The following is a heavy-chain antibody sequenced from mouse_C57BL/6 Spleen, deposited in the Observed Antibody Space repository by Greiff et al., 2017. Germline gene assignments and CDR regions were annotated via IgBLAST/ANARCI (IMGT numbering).Heavy chain of an antibody. CDR1: GYTFTDYY. J-gene: IGHJ4*01. D-gene: IGHD1-1*01. CDR2: INPYNGGT. CDR3: ARRFDYYGSSSYYAMDY. V-gene: IGHV1-19*01. Sequence: VQLQQSGPVLVKPGASVKMSCKASGYTFTDYYMNWVKQSHGKSLEWIGVINPYNGGTSYNQKFKGKATLTVDKSSSTAYMELNSLTSEDSAVYYCARRFDYYGSSSYYAMDYWGQGTSVTVSS.